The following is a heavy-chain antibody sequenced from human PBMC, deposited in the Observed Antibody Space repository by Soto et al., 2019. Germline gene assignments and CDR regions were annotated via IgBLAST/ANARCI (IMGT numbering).Heavy chain of an antibody. Sequence: SETLSLTCTVSGGSILDSTYYWAWIRQSPGKGLEWIGTIFYSGGTFYTPSLKSRVTMSVDTSNNQFSLKLSSVTAADTAVYYCARLGAQEIDPWGQGTLVTVSS. D-gene: IGHD3-16*01. V-gene: IGHV4-39*01. CDR2: IFYSGGT. CDR3: ARLGAQEIDP. J-gene: IGHJ5*02. CDR1: GGSILDSTYY.